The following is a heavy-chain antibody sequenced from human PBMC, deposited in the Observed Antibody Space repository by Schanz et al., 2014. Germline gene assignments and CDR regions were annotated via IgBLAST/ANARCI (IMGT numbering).Heavy chain of an antibody. Sequence: PGGSLRLSCAASGFTFSDYYMTWMRQAPGKGLEWISYISNSGTYTKYADSVKGRFVISRDNARSSLYLQMSSLRDGDTAVYYCAKDPYDVLTGYQYYFDYWGPGRLVTVSS. J-gene: IGHJ4*02. CDR3: AKDPYDVLTGYQYYFDY. V-gene: IGHV3-11*05. CDR2: ISNSGTYT. CDR1: GFTFSDYY. D-gene: IGHD3-9*01.